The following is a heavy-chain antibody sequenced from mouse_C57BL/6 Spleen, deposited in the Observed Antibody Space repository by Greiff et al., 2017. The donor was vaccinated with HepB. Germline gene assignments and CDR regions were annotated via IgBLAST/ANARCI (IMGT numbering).Heavy chain of an antibody. CDR1: GFTFSSYG. J-gene: IGHJ3*01. CDR3: ARGRFPAGFAY. CDR2: ISSGGSYT. V-gene: IGHV5-6*01. Sequence: EVQLVESGGDLVKPGGSLKLSCAASGFTFSSYGMSWVRQTPDKRLEWVATISSGGSYTYYPDSVKGRFTISRDNAKNTLYLQMSSLKSEDTAMYYCARGRFPAGFAYWGQGTLVTVSA.